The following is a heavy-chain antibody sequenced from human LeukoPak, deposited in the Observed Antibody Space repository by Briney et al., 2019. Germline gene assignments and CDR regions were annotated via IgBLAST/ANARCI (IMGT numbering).Heavy chain of an antibody. CDR3: ARDSYDSSGYYVRTDY. Sequence: ASVKVSGKASGYTFTGYYIHWVRQAPGQGLEWMGWINPNSGGTNYAQKLQGRVTMTTDTSTSTAYMELRSLRSDDTAVYYCARDSYDSSGYYVRTDYWGQGTLVTVSS. J-gene: IGHJ4*02. D-gene: IGHD3-22*01. V-gene: IGHV1-2*02. CDR1: GYTFTGYY. CDR2: INPNSGGT.